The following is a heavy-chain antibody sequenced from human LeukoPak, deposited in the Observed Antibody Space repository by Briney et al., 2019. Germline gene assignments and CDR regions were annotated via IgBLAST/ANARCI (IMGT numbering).Heavy chain of an antibody. CDR3: ARYSGSYEVNYYYYYGMDV. Sequence: GGSLRLSCAASGFTFSNYWMSWVRQAPGKGLEWVANIKQDGSEKYYMDSVRGRFTISRDNAKNSLYLQMNSLRAEDTAVYYCARYSGSYEVNYYYYYGMDVWGQGTTVTVSS. V-gene: IGHV3-7*03. CDR1: GFTFSNYW. J-gene: IGHJ6*02. CDR2: IKQDGSEK. D-gene: IGHD1-26*01.